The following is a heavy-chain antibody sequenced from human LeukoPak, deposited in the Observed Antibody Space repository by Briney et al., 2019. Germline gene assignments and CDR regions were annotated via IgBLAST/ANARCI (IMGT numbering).Heavy chain of an antibody. CDR3: ATSTPLYYYYYMDV. CDR2: FDPEDGET. Sequence: ASVKVSCKVSGYTLTELSMHWGRQAPGKGLGWMGGFDPEDGETIYAQKFQGRVTMTEDTSTDTAYMELSSLRSEDTAVYYCATSTPLYYYYYMDVWGKGTTVTVSS. V-gene: IGHV1-24*01. J-gene: IGHJ6*03. CDR1: GYTLTELS.